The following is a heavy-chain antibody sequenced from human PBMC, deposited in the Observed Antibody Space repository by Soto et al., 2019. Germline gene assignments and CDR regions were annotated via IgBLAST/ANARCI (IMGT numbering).Heavy chain of an antibody. CDR3: ARVNVLRFLDC. CDR1: GYTFTSYY. Sequence: QVQLVQSGAEVQKPGASVKVSCKASGYTFTSYYMHWVRQAPGQGLEWMGIINPSGGSTSYAQKCQGRVNMTRDTSTSTVYVELSSLRSEDTAVYYCARVNVLRFLDCWGQGTLVTVSS. J-gene: IGHJ4*02. D-gene: IGHD3-3*01. CDR2: INPSGGST. V-gene: IGHV1-46*03.